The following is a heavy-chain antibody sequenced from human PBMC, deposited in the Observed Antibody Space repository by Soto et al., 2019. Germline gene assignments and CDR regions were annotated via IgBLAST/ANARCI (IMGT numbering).Heavy chain of an antibody. CDR2: INPSGGST. J-gene: IGHJ3*02. D-gene: IGHD3-22*01. V-gene: IGHV1-46*01. CDR1: GYTFTSYA. Sequence: ALVKVSWKASGYTFTSYAMHWLRQAPGPGLEWMGIINPSGGSTSYAQKSQGRVTMTRDTSTSTVYMELSSLRSEDTAVYYCATDDYYDSSGSGIWGQGTMVTVSS. CDR3: ATDDYYDSSGSGI.